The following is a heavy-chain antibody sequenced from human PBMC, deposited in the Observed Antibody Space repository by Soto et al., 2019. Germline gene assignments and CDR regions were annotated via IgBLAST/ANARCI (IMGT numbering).Heavy chain of an antibody. D-gene: IGHD2-15*01. CDR3: AKLPIVVVVAATPQVDY. V-gene: IGHV3-23*01. Sequence: GGSLRLSCAASGVPFSSYAMSWVRQAPGKGLEWVSAISGSGGSTYYADSVKGRFTISRDNSKNTLYLQMNSLRAEDTAVYYCAKLPIVVVVAATPQVDYWGQGTLVTVSS. J-gene: IGHJ4*02. CDR2: ISGSGGST. CDR1: GVPFSSYA.